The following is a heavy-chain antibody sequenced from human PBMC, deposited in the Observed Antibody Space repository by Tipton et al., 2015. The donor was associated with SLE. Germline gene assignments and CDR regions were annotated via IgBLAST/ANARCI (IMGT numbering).Heavy chain of an antibody. D-gene: IGHD6-13*01. CDR1: GGSIRDHF. CDR3: VREGIAAPGTGYYFDF. V-gene: IGHV4-59*11. CDR2: VYTSGST. J-gene: IGHJ4*02. Sequence: TLSLTCTVSGGSIRDHFWSWVRQPPGKDLEWIGYVYTSGSTNYNPSLKSRVTISLDMSKNQFSLNLNSVTAADTAIYYCVREGIAAPGTGYYFDFWGQGILLTVSS.